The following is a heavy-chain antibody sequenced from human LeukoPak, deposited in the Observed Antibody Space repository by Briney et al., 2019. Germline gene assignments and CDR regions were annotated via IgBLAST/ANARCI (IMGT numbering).Heavy chain of an antibody. Sequence: GGSLRLSCAASEFTFSSYAMSWVRQAPGKGLEWVSVISDSGGSTYYADSVKGRFTISRDNSKNTLYLQMNSLRAEDTAVYYCAVPYCSGGSCYYYGMDVWGQGTTVTVSS. CDR3: AVPYCSGGSCYYYGMDV. V-gene: IGHV3-23*01. D-gene: IGHD2-15*01. CDR1: EFTFSSYA. CDR2: ISDSGGST. J-gene: IGHJ6*02.